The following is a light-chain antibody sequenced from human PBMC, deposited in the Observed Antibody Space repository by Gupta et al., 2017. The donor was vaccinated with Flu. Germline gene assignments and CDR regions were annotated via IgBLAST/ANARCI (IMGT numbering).Light chain of an antibody. CDR1: QSVGTY. V-gene: IGKV3-11*01. CDR3: QKRSNWPPFT. Sequence: EIVLTQSPATLSLSPGEIATLSCRASQSVGTYLAWYQQKPGQTPRLLIYDASNRDTGFPARFSGGGFGKYLSLTISSREQEDFAGYYSQKRSNWPPFTFGQGTMLEIK. CDR2: DAS. J-gene: IGKJ2*01.